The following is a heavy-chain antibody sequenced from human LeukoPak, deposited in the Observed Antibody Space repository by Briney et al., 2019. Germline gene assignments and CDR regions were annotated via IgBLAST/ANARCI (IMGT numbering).Heavy chain of an antibody. J-gene: IGHJ4*02. CDR2: ISDSGGIT. Sequence: GGSLRLSCTASGFTFSTYAMTWVRQAPGKGLKWVSAISDSGGITYYADSVKGRFTISRDNAKNSLYLQMDSLRVEDTAVYYCARDYSSSSGLDYWGQGSLVTVSA. V-gene: IGHV3-23*01. CDR3: ARDYSSSSGLDY. D-gene: IGHD6-6*01. CDR1: GFTFSTYA.